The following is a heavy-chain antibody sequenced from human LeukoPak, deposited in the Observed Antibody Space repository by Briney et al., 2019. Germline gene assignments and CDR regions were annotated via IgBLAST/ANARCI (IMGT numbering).Heavy chain of an antibody. CDR1: GYTFTGYY. V-gene: IGHV1-2*02. J-gene: IGHJ5*02. D-gene: IGHD3-10*01. Sequence: ASVKVSCKASGYTFTGYYMHWVRQAPGQGLEWMGWINPNSGGTNYARKFQGRVTMTRDTSISTAYMELSRLRSDDTAVYYCAKEERDYYGSGSYYGNWFDPWGQGTPVTVSS. CDR2: INPNSGGT. CDR3: AKEERDYYGSGSYYGNWFDP.